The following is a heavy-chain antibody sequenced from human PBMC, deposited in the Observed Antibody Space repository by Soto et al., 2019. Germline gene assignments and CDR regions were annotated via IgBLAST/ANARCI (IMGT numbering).Heavy chain of an antibody. CDR2: IYYSGST. D-gene: IGHD3-3*01. J-gene: IGHJ3*02. V-gene: IGHV4-31*03. Sequence: TLSLTCTVSGGSISSGGYYWSWIRQHPGKGLEWIGYIYYSGSTYYNPSLKSRVTISVDTSKNQFSLKLSSVTAADTAVYYCARGNYDFWSGYYKDDAFDIWGQGTMVTVSS. CDR1: GGSISSGGYY. CDR3: ARGNYDFWSGYYKDDAFDI.